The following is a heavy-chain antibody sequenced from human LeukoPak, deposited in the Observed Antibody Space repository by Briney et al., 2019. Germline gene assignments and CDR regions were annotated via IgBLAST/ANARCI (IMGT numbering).Heavy chain of an antibody. CDR2: IYYSGST. Sequence: SETLSLTCTVTGGSISSYYWSWIRKPPGKGLEWIGYIYYSGSTNYNPSLKSRVTISVDTSKNQFSLKLSSVTAADTAVYYCAREPFSSGYYYVFDYWGQGTLVTVSS. CDR3: AREPFSSGYYYVFDY. V-gene: IGHV4-59*01. D-gene: IGHD3-22*01. CDR1: GGSISSYY. J-gene: IGHJ4*02.